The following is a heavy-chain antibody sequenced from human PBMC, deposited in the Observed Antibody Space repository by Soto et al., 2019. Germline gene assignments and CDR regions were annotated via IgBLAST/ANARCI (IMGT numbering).Heavy chain of an antibody. Sequence: GGSLRLSCTASGFGISDYYMYWIRQSPGKGLEWLSCISSSGSSRYYADSVKGRFIISRDNAKNSLYLQMDSLRVEDTAVYYCARDRYTNYVNYFDPWGQGTLVTVSS. CDR3: ARDRYTNYVNYFDP. CDR1: GFGISDYY. D-gene: IGHD2-2*02. J-gene: IGHJ5*02. CDR2: ISSSGSSR. V-gene: IGHV3-11*01.